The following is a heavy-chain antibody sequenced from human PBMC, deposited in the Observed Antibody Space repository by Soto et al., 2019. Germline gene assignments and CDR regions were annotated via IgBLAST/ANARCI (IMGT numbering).Heavy chain of an antibody. J-gene: IGHJ4*02. V-gene: IGHV4-34*01. CDR2: INHSGST. D-gene: IGHD3-10*01. CDR3: ARERGSLWSRDSLDY. Sequence: QVQLQQWGAGLLKPSETLSLTCAVYGGSFSGYYWSWIRQPPGKGLEWIGEINHSGSTNYNPSLKSRVTISVDTSKNQFSLKLSSVTAADTAVYYCARERGSLWSRDSLDYWGQGTLVTVSS. CDR1: GGSFSGYY.